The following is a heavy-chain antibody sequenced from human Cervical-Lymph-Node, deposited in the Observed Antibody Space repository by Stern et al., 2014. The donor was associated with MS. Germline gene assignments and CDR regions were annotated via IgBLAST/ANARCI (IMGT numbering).Heavy chain of an antibody. CDR2: IETNTGNP. CDR1: GYDFTVYA. J-gene: IGHJ6*02. D-gene: IGHD5-24*01. CDR3: ARLERGMDV. Sequence: VHLVESGSELRKPGASVKVSCKASGYDFTVYAMNWVRQAPGQGLEWMGRIETNTGNPAYAQGFKGRFVFSLDTSVSTAYLQINSLKAEDSAVYYCARLERGMDVWGQGTTVTVSS. V-gene: IGHV7-4-1*02.